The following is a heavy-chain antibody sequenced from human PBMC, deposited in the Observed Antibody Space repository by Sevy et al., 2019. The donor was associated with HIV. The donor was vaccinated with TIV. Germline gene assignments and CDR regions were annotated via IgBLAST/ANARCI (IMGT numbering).Heavy chain of an antibody. CDR1: GYTFTGYY. Sequence: ASVKVSCKASGYTFTGYYMHWVRQAPGQGLEWMGWINPDSGGTNYAQKFQGRVTMTRDTSISTAYMELSRLRSDDTAVYYCASINPPRRKGVDYWGQGTLVTVSS. J-gene: IGHJ4*02. V-gene: IGHV1-2*02. CDR2: INPDSGGT. CDR3: ASINPPRRKGVDY.